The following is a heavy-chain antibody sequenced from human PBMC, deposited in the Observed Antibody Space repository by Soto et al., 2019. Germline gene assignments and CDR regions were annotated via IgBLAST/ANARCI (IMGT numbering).Heavy chain of an antibody. D-gene: IGHD4-4*01. CDR3: SRVRTWTTYFGV. J-gene: IGHJ1*01. V-gene: IGHV1-8*01. CDR2: LTPNSGNT. CDR1: GHTLTSCD. Sequence: GFAVKTSCKASGHTLTSCDIHWVRQNTGPGLEWIGWLTPNSGNTGSAQMFQGRLTMIKNTSINTAYKELPRLTSEAAAVYFCSRVRTWTTYFGVCGRRNLVAVAS.